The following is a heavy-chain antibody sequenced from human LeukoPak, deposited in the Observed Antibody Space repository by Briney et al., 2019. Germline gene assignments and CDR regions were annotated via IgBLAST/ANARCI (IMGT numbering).Heavy chain of an antibody. CDR1: GFPLSGYW. CDR2: INSDGSST. Sequence: GGSLRLSCAASGFPLSGYWMHWVRQGPGKGLVWVSRINSDGSSTTYADSVKGRFTISRDNAKNTLYLQINSLRAEDTAVYYCARALGSPLDYWGQGTLVTVSS. CDR3: ARALGSPLDY. V-gene: IGHV3-74*01. D-gene: IGHD1-26*01. J-gene: IGHJ4*02.